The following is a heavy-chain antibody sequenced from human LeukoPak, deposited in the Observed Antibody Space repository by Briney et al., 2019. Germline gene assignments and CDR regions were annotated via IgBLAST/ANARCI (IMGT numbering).Heavy chain of an antibody. CDR1: GFTFSSYA. J-gene: IGHJ3*02. Sequence: GSLRLSCAASGFTFSSYAMHWVRQAPGKGLEWVAVIWYDGSNKYYADSVKGRFTISRDNSKNTLYLQMNSLRAEDTAVYYCARDVPAYYYDSSGYTDAFDIWGQGTMVTVSS. D-gene: IGHD3-22*01. V-gene: IGHV3-33*08. CDR2: IWYDGSNK. CDR3: ARDVPAYYYDSSGYTDAFDI.